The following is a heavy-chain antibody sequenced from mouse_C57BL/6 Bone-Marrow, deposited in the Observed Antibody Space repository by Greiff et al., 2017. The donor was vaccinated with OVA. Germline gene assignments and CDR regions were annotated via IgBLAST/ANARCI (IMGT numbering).Heavy chain of an antibody. J-gene: IGHJ3*01. CDR2: IYPGGGYT. D-gene: IGHD4-1*01. CDR3: AREGLTGTGAY. V-gene: IGHV1-63*01. CDR1: GYTFTNYW. Sequence: VQVVESGAELVRPGTSVKMSCKASGYTFTNYWIGWAKQRPGHGLEWIGDIYPGGGYTNYNEKFKGKATLTADKSSSTAYMQFSSLTSEDSAIYFCAREGLTGTGAYWGQGTLVTVSA.